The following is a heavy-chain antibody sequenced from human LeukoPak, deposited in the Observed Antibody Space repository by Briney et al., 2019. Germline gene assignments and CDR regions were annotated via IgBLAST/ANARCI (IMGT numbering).Heavy chain of an antibody. CDR3: ARVKPAAILSYFDY. J-gene: IGHJ4*02. V-gene: IGHV3-53*01. Sequence: GGSLRLSCAASGFTVSSNYMSWVRQAPGKGLEWVSVIYSGGSTYYADSVKGRFTISRDNSKNTLYLQMNSLRAEDTAVYYCARVKPAAILSYFDYWGQGTLATVSS. D-gene: IGHD2-2*01. CDR2: IYSGGST. CDR1: GFTVSSNY.